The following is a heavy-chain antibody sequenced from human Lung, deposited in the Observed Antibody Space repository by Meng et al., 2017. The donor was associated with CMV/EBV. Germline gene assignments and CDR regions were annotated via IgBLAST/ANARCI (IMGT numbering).Heavy chain of an antibody. V-gene: IGHV1-2*02. CDR2: INPNNGGT. CDR1: GYTFTGYY. D-gene: IGHD3-16*01. J-gene: IGHJ1*01. Sequence: ASVKVSCKASGYTFTGYYLYWVRQAPGQGLEWMGWINPNNGGTNYAQRFQGRVTMTRDTSITTVYMELSRLTSDDTAVYYCARKTDTGGWNFHHWGQGTXVTVSS. CDR3: ARKTDTGGWNFHH.